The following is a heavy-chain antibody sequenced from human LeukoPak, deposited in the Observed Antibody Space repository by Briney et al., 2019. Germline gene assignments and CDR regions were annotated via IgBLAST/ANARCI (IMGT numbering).Heavy chain of an antibody. D-gene: IGHD5-12*01. CDR3: ASKGGYDHH. CDR1: GFTFSSHW. V-gene: IGHV3-7*01. CDR2: VNQDGGAK. Sequence: GGSLRLSCVTSGFTFSSHWMFWVRQAPGKGLEWVANVNQDGGAKFYVDSVKGRFAISRDNAKNSLYLQMTSLRVEDTAVYFCASKGGYDHHWGQGTLVTVSS. J-gene: IGHJ4*02.